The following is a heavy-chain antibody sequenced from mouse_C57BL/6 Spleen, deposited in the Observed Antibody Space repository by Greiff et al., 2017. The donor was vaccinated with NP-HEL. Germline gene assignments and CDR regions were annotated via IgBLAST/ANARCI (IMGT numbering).Heavy chain of an antibody. D-gene: IGHD2-4*01. V-gene: IGHV1-18*01. CDR3: ALIYYDYDDRFAY. J-gene: IGHJ3*01. CDR2: INPNNGGT. Sequence: EVQLQQSGPELVKPGASVKIPCKASGYTFTDYNMDWVKQSHGKSLEWIGDINPNNGGTIYNQKFKGKATLTVDKSSSTAYMELRSLTSEDTAVYYCALIYYDYDDRFAYWGQGTLVTVSA. CDR1: GYTFTDYN.